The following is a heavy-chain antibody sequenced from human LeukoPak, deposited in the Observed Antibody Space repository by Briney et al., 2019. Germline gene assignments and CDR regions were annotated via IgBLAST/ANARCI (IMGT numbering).Heavy chain of an antibody. CDR3: ARSVPYSSPSSN. CDR1: GYSFTGFY. J-gene: IGHJ4*02. D-gene: IGHD6-13*01. Sequence: GASVKVSCKASGYSFTGFYIQWMRQAPGQGLEWMGWINPNTGDTNSAPKFQGRITLTSDTSIRTAYMETSRPTSDDTAVYFCARSVPYSSPSSNWGQGTLVTVSS. V-gene: IGHV1-2*02. CDR2: INPNTGDT.